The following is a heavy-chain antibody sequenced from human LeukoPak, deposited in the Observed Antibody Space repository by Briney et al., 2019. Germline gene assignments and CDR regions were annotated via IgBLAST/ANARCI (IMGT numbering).Heavy chain of an antibody. V-gene: IGHV4-59*08. CDR1: GGSISSYY. Sequence: ASETLSLTCTVSGGSISSYYWSWIRQPPGKGLEWIGYIYYSGSTNYNPSLKSRVTISVDTSKNQFSLKLSSVTAADTAVYYCARDSSNWRQYDCWGQGTLVTVSS. D-gene: IGHD3-22*01. J-gene: IGHJ4*02. CDR3: ARDSSNWRQYDC. CDR2: IYYSGST.